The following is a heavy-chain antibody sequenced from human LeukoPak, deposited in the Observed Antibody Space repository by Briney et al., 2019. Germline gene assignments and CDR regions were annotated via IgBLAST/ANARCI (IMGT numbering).Heavy chain of an antibody. J-gene: IGHJ4*02. CDR3: AKAPSVLSMRTNFDY. CDR1: GFTFDDYA. D-gene: IGHD2/OR15-2a*01. V-gene: IGHV3-9*01. Sequence: GGSLRLSCAASGFTFDDYAMHWVRQAPGKGLEWVSGISWNSGSIGYADSVKGRFTISRDNAKNSLYLQMNSLRAEDTALYYCAKAPSVLSMRTNFDYWGQGTLVTVSS. CDR2: ISWNSGSI.